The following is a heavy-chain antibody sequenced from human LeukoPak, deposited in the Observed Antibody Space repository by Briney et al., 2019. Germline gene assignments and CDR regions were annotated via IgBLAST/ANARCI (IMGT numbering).Heavy chain of an antibody. CDR3: ARGRDGPMPGVYYYYMDV. D-gene: IGHD2-2*01. Sequence: SETLSLTCAVYGGSFSSYYWSWIRQPPGKGLEWIGEINHSGSTNYNPSLKSRVTISVDTSKNQFSLKLSSVTAADTAVYYCARGRDGPMPGVYYYYMDVWGKGTTVTVSS. V-gene: IGHV4-34*01. J-gene: IGHJ6*03. CDR2: INHSGST. CDR1: GGSFSSYY.